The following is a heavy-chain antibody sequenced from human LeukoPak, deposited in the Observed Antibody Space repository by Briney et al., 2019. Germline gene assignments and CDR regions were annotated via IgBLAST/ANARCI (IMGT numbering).Heavy chain of an antibody. Sequence: GGSLRLSXAASGFTFRSYAMSWVRQAPGKGLEWVSAISGSGGSTYYADSVEGRFTISRDNSKNTLYLQMNSLRAEDTAVYYCAKRGTGYYYGSGSLDVHHPLDYWGQGTLVTVSS. CDR3: AKRGTGYYYGSGSLDVHHPLDY. V-gene: IGHV3-23*01. J-gene: IGHJ4*02. CDR1: GFTFRSYA. D-gene: IGHD3-10*01. CDR2: ISGSGGST.